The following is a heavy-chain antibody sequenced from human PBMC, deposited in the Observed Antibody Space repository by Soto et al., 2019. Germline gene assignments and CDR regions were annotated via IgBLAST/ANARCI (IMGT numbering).Heavy chain of an antibody. V-gene: IGHV1-8*01. Sequence: QVQLVQSGAEVKKPGASVKVSCKASGYTFTSYDIHWVRQATGQGLEWMGWMNPNSANTGYAKKFQGRVTMTRNTAIRTAYMDLSSLRSEDTAVYYGAREGGRGMDVWGQGTKVTVSS. D-gene: IGHD3-16*01. CDR2: MNPNSANT. CDR3: AREGGRGMDV. J-gene: IGHJ6*02. CDR1: GYTFTSYD.